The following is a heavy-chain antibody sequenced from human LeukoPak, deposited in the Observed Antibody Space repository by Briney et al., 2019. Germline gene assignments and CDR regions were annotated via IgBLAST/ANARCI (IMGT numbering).Heavy chain of an antibody. CDR1: GYSISSGYY. CDR2: IYHSGST. D-gene: IGHD3-3*01. V-gene: IGHV4-38-2*02. J-gene: IGHJ4*02. CDR3: ARASITIFGVVITTTPFDY. Sequence: SETLSLTCTVSGYSISSGYYWGWIRQPPGKGLEWIGSIYHSGSTYYNPSLKSRVTISVDTSKNQFSLKLSSVTAADTAVYYCARASITIFGVVITTTPFDYWGQGTLVTVSS.